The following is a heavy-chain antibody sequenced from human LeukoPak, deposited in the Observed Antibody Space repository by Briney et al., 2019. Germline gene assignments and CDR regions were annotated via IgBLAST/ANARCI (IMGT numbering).Heavy chain of an antibody. Sequence: SVKVSCKASGGTFSSYTISWVRQAPGQGLEWMGRIIPILGIANYAQKFQGRVAITADKSTSTAYMELSSLRSEDTAVYYCARDFWSGYYYYYGMDVWGQGTTVTVSS. CDR1: GGTFSSYT. CDR3: ARDFWSGYYYYYGMDV. V-gene: IGHV1-69*04. D-gene: IGHD3-3*01. J-gene: IGHJ6*02. CDR2: IIPILGIA.